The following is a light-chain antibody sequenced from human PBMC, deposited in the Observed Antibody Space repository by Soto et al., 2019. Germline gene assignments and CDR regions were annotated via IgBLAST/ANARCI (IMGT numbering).Light chain of an antibody. J-gene: IGKJ2*01. CDR2: DAS. CDR1: QSISSW. V-gene: IGKV1-5*01. Sequence: IRMTQSPSTLSASVGDRVTITCRASQSISSWLAWYQQKPGKAPKLLIYDASNLQSGVPSRFSGSGSGTQFTLTISSLQPDDFATYYCQQYNTYPYTLGQGAKVDIK. CDR3: QQYNTYPYT.